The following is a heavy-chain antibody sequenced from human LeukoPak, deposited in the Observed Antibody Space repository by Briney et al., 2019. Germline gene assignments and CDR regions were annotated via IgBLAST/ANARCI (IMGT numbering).Heavy chain of an antibody. D-gene: IGHD3-22*01. J-gene: IGHJ4*02. CDR3: AKVEYYDSSGPGVDY. V-gene: IGHV3-23*01. Sequence: GGSLRLSCAASGFTFSSYAMSWVRQAPGKGLEWVSAISGSGGITYYADSVKGRFTISRDNSKNTLYLQMNSLRAEDTAVYYCAKVEYYDSSGPGVDYWGQGTLVTVSS. CDR2: ISGSGGIT. CDR1: GFTFSSYA.